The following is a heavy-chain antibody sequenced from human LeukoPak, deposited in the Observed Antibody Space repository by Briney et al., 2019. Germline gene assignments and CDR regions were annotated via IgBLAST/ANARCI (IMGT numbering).Heavy chain of an antibody. J-gene: IGHJ6*02. CDR3: ARVKVPLDGDLAKNPDYYYYYGMDV. Sequence: PSETLSLTCTVSGGSISSYYWSWIRQPPGKGLEWIGYIYYSGSTNYNPSLKSRVTISVDTSKNQFSLKLSSATAADTAVYYCARVKVPLDGDLAKNPDYYYYYGMDVWGQGTTVTVSS. D-gene: IGHD4-17*01. V-gene: IGHV4-59*08. CDR2: IYYSGST. CDR1: GGSISSYY.